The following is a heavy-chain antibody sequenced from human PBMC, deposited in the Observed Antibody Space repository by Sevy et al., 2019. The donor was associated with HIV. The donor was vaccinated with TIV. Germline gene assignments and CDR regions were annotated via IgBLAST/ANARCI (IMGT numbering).Heavy chain of an antibody. CDR3: ARGRRGDFTHSYDY. D-gene: IGHD2-21*02. CDR1: GGSISSNSYY. CDR2: VTHTKRT. V-gene: IGHV4-39*02. Sequence: SETLSLTCTVSGGSISSNSYYWDWIRQSPGKGPTWIGSVTHTKRTYYTSSLKSRVTISVDVSKNQFSLNLNSVTAADTAVYYCARGRRGDFTHSYDYWGQGTLVTVSS. J-gene: IGHJ4*02.